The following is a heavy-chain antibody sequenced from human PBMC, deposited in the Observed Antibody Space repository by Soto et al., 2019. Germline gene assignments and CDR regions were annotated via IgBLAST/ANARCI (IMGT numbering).Heavy chain of an antibody. J-gene: IGHJ3*02. CDR2: ISSNGGST. CDR3: AGSHPGTDAFDI. D-gene: IGHD3-10*01. Sequence: EVQLVESGGGLVQPGGSLRLSCAASGFTFSSYAMHWVRQAPGKGLEYVSAISSNGGSTYYANSVKGRFTISRDNSKNTLYLQMGSLRAEDMAVYYCAGSHPGTDAFDIWGQGTMVTVSS. V-gene: IGHV3-64*01. CDR1: GFTFSSYA.